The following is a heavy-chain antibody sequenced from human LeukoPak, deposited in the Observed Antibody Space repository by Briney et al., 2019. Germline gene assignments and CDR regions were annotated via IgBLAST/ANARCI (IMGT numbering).Heavy chain of an antibody. Sequence: PGGSLRLSCAASGFTFSSYAMSWVRQAPGKGLEWVSAISGSGGSTYYADSVKGLFTISRDNFKNTLYLQMNSLRADDTAIYYCAKRMSYYDSSPADYWGQGTLVTVSS. CDR2: ISGSGGST. CDR1: GFTFSSYA. J-gene: IGHJ4*02. D-gene: IGHD3-22*01. V-gene: IGHV3-23*01. CDR3: AKRMSYYDSSPADY.